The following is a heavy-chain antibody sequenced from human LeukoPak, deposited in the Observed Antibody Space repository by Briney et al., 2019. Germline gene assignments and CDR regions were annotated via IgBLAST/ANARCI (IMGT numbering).Heavy chain of an antibody. Sequence: SVKVSCKASGGTFSSYAISWVRQAPGQGLEWMGGIIPIFGTANYAQKFQGRVTMTRDTSTSTVYMELSSLRSEDTAVYYCARANPGDGYVGLHDYWGQGTLVTVFS. CDR3: ARANPGDGYVGLHDY. J-gene: IGHJ4*02. D-gene: IGHD5-24*01. CDR1: GGTFSSYA. V-gene: IGHV1-69*05. CDR2: IIPIFGTA.